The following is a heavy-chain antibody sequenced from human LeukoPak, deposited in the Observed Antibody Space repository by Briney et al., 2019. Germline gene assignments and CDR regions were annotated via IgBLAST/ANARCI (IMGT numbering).Heavy chain of an antibody. CDR3: AKDVDTAMVAPYYFDY. CDR1: GFTFSSYA. CDR2: ISGSGGST. J-gene: IGHJ4*02. D-gene: IGHD5-18*01. Sequence: GGSLRLSCAASGFTFSSYAMSWVRQAPGKGLEWVSAISGSGGSTYYADSVKGRFTISRDNSKNTLYLQMNSLRAEDTAVYYCAKDVDTAMVAPYYFDYWGQGTLVTVSS. V-gene: IGHV3-23*01.